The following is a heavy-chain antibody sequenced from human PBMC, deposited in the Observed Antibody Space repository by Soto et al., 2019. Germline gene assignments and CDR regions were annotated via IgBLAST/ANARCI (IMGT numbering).Heavy chain of an antibody. V-gene: IGHV4-4*02. CDR3: ARVSTVTRTNAFDI. CDR2: IYHSGST. J-gene: IGHJ3*02. CDR1: GGSISSSNW. Sequence: PSETLSLTCAVSGGSISSSNWWSWVRQPPWKGLEWIGEIYHSGSTNYNPSLKSRVTISVDKSKNQFSLKLSSVTAADTAVYYCARVSTVTRTNAFDIWGQGTMVTVSS. D-gene: IGHD4-17*01.